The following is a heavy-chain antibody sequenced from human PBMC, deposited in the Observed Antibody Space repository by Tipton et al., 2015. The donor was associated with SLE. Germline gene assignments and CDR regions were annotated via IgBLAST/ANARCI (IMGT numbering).Heavy chain of an antibody. CDR3: ARGSYYYDSSGDFDY. V-gene: IGHV3-21*01. CDR1: GFTFSSYS. D-gene: IGHD3-22*01. Sequence: SLRLSCAASGFTFSSYSMNWVRQAPGKGLEWVSSISSSSSYIYYADSVKGRFTISRDNAKNSLYLQMNSLRAEDTAVYYCARGSYYYDSSGDFDYWGQGTLVTGSS. CDR2: ISSSSSYI. J-gene: IGHJ4*02.